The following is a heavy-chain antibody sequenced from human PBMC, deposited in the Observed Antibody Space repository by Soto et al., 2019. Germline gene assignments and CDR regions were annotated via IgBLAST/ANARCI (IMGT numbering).Heavy chain of an antibody. J-gene: IGHJ4*02. Sequence: SETLSLTCTVSGGSISSYYWSWIRQPPGKGLEWIGYIYYSGSTNYNPSLKSRVTISVDTSKNQFSLKLSSVTAADTAVYYCASLHSSSGWSEDFDYWGQGTLVTVSS. D-gene: IGHD6-19*01. CDR1: GGSISSYY. V-gene: IGHV4-59*08. CDR2: IYYSGST. CDR3: ASLHSSSGWSEDFDY.